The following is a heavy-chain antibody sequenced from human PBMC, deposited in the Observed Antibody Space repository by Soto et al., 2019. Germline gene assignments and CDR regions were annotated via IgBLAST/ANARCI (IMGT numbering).Heavy chain of an antibody. V-gene: IGHV4-39*01. Sequence: QLQLQESGPGLVKPSETLSLTCTVSGGSISSSSYYWGWIRQPPGKGLEWIGSIYYSGSTYYNPSLTSRVTISVDPSKNQFSLQLSSVTAADTAVYYCASPKIAFYNWFDPWGQGTLVTVSS. CDR2: IYYSGST. CDR1: GGSISSSSYY. D-gene: IGHD3-3*02. CDR3: ASPKIAFYNWFDP. J-gene: IGHJ5*02.